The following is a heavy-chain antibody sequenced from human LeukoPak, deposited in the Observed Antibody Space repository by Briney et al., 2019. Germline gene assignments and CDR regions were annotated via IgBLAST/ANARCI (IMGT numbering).Heavy chain of an antibody. CDR2: ISISSSYI. J-gene: IGHJ6*04. Sequence: GGSLRLSCAASGFTFSSYGMHWVRQAPGKGLEWVSSISISSSYIYYADSVKGRFTISRDNAKNSLYLQMNSLRAEDTAVYYCARDGNNDYYYGMDVWGKGTTVTVSS. CDR3: ARDGNNDYYYGMDV. V-gene: IGHV3-21*01. D-gene: IGHD2-8*01. CDR1: GFTFSSYG.